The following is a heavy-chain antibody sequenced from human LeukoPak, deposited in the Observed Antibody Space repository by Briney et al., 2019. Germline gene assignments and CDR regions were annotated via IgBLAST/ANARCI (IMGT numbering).Heavy chain of an antibody. V-gene: IGHV3-7*01. D-gene: IGHD1-26*01. CDR3: ARDRSGSYRSFNY. J-gene: IGHJ4*02. CDR2: IKQDGSEK. CDR1: GFTFSSYW. Sequence: GGSLRLSCAASGFTFSSYWTSWVRQAPGKGLEWVANIKQDGSEKYYVDSVKGRFTISRDNAKNSLYLQMNSLRAEDTAVYYCARDRSGSYRSFNYWGQGTLVTVSS.